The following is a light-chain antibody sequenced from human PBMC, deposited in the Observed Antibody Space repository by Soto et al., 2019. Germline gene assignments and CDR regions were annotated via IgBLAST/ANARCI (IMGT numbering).Light chain of an antibody. J-gene: IGKJ2*01. CDR3: QQYNYYYT. V-gene: IGKV3-15*01. Sequence: EIVMTQSPDTLSVSPGERATLSCRAIQSVDSNLAWYQRKPGQAPRLLIYDVSTMATGVPAMFSGSGSGSEFTLTISSLQSEDFALYYCQQYNYYYTFVQGTKLEIK. CDR2: DVS. CDR1: QSVDSN.